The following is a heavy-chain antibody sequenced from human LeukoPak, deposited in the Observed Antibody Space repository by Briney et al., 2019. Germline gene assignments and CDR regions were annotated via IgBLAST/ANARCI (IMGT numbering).Heavy chain of an antibody. CDR2: ISGSGGST. Sequence: GGSLRLSCAASGFTFSSYAMSWVRQAPGKGLEWVSAISGSGGSTYYADSVKGRFTISRDNSKNTLYLQMNSLRAEDTAVYYCARDGGYCSSTSCVYYGMDVWGQGTTVTVSS. V-gene: IGHV3-23*01. CDR3: ARDGGYCSSTSCVYYGMDV. CDR1: GFTFSSYA. J-gene: IGHJ6*02. D-gene: IGHD2-2*01.